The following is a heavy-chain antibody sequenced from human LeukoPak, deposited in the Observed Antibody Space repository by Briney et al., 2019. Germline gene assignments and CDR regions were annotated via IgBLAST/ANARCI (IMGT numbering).Heavy chain of an antibody. CDR2: IWYDGSNK. Sequence: GGSLRLSCAASGFTFSSYAMSWVRQAPGKGLEWVAVIWYDGSNKYYADSVKGRFTISRDNSKNTLHLQMDSLRAEDTAVYYCARDREARYFDYWGQGTLVTVSS. V-gene: IGHV3-33*08. D-gene: IGHD1-26*01. CDR1: GFTFSSYA. CDR3: ARDREARYFDY. J-gene: IGHJ4*02.